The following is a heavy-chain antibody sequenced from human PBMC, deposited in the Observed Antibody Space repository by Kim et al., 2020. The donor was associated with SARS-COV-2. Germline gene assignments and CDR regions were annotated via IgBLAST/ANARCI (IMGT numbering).Heavy chain of an antibody. CDR2: TYYRSKWYN. J-gene: IGHJ3*02. V-gene: IGHV6-1*01. CDR1: GDSVSSNSAA. CDR3: ARYYYGSGSYTLAFDI. D-gene: IGHD3-10*01. Sequence: SQTLSLTCAISGDSVSSNSAAWNWIRQSPSRGLEWLGRTYYRSKWYNDYAVSVKSRITINPDTSKNQFSLQLKSVTPEDTAVYYCARYYYGSGSYTLAFDIWGQGTMVTVSS.